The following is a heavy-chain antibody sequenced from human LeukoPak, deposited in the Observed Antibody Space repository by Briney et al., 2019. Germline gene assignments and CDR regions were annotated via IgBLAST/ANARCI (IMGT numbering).Heavy chain of an antibody. CDR1: GFTFSSYA. D-gene: IGHD5-12*01. J-gene: IGHJ4*02. CDR3: ARDPPRGYSGYDFSSGGY. CDR2: ISTSGGTT. Sequence: PGGSLRLSCAASGFTFSSYAMNWVRQAPGKGLEWVSTISTSGGTTYYADSVKGRFTISRDNSKNTLYLQMNSLRAEDTAVYYCARDPPRGYSGYDFSSGGYWGQGTLVTVSS. V-gene: IGHV3-23*01.